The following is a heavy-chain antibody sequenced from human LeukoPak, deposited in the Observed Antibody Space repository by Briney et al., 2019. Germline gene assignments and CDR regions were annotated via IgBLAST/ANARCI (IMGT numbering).Heavy chain of an antibody. CDR2: MNPNSGNT. D-gene: IGHD1-1*01. Sequence: ASVKVSCKASGYTFTSYDINWVRQATGQGLEWMGWMNPNSGNTGYAQKFQGRVTMTRNTSISTAYMELSSLRSEDTAVYYCARVITTPGGWFDPWGQGTLVTVSS. CDR1: GYTFTSYD. V-gene: IGHV1-8*01. CDR3: ARVITTPGGWFDP. J-gene: IGHJ5*02.